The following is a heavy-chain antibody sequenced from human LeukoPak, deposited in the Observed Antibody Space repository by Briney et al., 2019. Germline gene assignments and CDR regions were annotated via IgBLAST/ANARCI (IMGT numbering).Heavy chain of an antibody. CDR3: ASGSGSYRTPYYYMDV. V-gene: IGHV3-23*01. CDR1: GFTFSSYA. CDR2: ISGSTGST. J-gene: IGHJ6*03. Sequence: GGSLRLSCAASGFTFSSYAMSWVRQAPGKGLEWVSAISGSTGSTYYADSVKGRFTISRDNSKSTLYLQMNSLRAEDTAVYYCASGSGSYRTPYYYMDVWGTGTTVTVSS. D-gene: IGHD3-10*01.